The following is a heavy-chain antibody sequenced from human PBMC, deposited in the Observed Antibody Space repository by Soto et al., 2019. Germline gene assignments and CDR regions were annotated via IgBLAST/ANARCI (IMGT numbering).Heavy chain of an antibody. Sequence: QVQLVQSGAEVKKPGASVKVSCKASGYTFTGYYMHWVRQAPGPGLEWMGWINPNSGGTNYAQKFQGWVTMTRDTSISTAYMELSRLRSDDTAVYYCARGGYCSGGSCSGFDPWGQGTLVTVSS. J-gene: IGHJ5*02. CDR3: ARGGYCSGGSCSGFDP. D-gene: IGHD2-15*01. CDR1: GYTFTGYY. V-gene: IGHV1-2*04. CDR2: INPNSGGT.